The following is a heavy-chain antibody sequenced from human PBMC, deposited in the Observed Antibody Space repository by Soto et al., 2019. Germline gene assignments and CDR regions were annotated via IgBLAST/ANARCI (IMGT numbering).Heavy chain of an antibody. CDR1: GFTFSSYG. CDR3: ARDLLWFGELFIGMDV. CDR2: IWYDGSKK. J-gene: IGHJ6*02. D-gene: IGHD3-10*01. V-gene: IGHV3-33*01. Sequence: QVQLVESGGGVVQPGRSLRLSCAASGFTFSSYGMHWVRQAPGKGLEWGAVIWYDGSKKDYADSVKGRFTISKNNSKNTLYLQMNSLRAEDTAVYYCARDLLWFGELFIGMDVWGQGTTVTVSS.